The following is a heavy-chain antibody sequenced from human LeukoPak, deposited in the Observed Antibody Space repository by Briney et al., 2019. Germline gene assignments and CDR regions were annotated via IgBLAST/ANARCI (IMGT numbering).Heavy chain of an antibody. CDR3: ATIRQSHSLAWFDP. J-gene: IGHJ5*02. V-gene: IGHV1-24*01. D-gene: IGHD2-15*01. CDR1: GYTLTELS. Sequence: ASVKVSCKVSGYTLTELSMHWVRQAPGKGLEWMGGFDPEDGETIYAQKFQGRVTMTEDTSTDTAYMELSSLRSEDTAVYYCATIRQSHSLAWFDPWGQGTLVTVSS. CDR2: FDPEDGET.